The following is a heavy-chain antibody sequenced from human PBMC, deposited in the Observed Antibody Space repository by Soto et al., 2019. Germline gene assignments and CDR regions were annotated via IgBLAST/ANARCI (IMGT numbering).Heavy chain of an antibody. D-gene: IGHD3-3*01. Sequence: ASVKVSCAASGYTFTSYGISWVRQAPGQGLEWMGWISAYNGNTNYAQKLQGRVTMTTDTSTSTAYMELRSLRSDDTAVYYCARDRKGYYDFWSGSYPYFDYWGQGTLFTVSS. CDR3: ARDRKGYYDFWSGSYPYFDY. J-gene: IGHJ4*02. CDR2: ISAYNGNT. V-gene: IGHV1-18*04. CDR1: GYTFTSYG.